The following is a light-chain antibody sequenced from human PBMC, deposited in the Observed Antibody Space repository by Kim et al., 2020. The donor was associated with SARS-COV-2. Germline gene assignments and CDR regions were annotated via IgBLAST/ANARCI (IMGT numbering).Light chain of an antibody. Sequence: DIQMTQSPSSLSASVGDRVTITCRASQDISNYLAWYQHKPGKVPKLLIYAASVLQSGVPSRFSGSASGTDFTLTITSLQPEDFATYHCQQHHSFPLTFGGGTKVDIK. CDR2: AAS. CDR3: QQHHSFPLT. CDR1: QDISNY. J-gene: IGKJ4*01. V-gene: IGKV1-27*01.